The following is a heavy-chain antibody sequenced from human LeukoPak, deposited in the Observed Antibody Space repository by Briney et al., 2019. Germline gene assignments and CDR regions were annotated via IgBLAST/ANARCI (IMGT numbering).Heavy chain of an antibody. D-gene: IGHD1-26*01. CDR1: GYTFTGYY. J-gene: IGHJ4*02. CDR3: ARGGSIVGSTTFDN. V-gene: IGHV1-2*02. CDR2: INPNSGGT. Sequence: ASVKVSCKASGYTFTGYYMHWVRQAPGQGLEWMGWINPNSGGTNYAQKLQGRVTMTTDTSTSTAYLELRSLRSDDTAMYYCARGGSIVGSTTFDNWGQGTLVTVSS.